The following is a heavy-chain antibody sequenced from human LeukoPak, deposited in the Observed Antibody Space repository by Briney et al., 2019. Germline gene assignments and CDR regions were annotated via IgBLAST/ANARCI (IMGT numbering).Heavy chain of an antibody. D-gene: IGHD3-10*01. J-gene: IGHJ6*03. CDR1: GFTFDDYA. CDR3: AKTGGDSVLYYYYMDV. Sequence: QSGGSLRLSCAASGFTFDDYAMHWVRQAPGKGLEWVSGISWNGGSTGYADSVKGRSTISRDNARNSLYLQMNSLRAEDTALYYCAKTGGDSVLYYYYMDVWGKGTTVTVSS. V-gene: IGHV3-9*01. CDR2: ISWNGGST.